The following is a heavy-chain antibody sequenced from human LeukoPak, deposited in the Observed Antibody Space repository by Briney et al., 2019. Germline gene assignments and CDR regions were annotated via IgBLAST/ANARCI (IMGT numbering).Heavy chain of an antibody. CDR2: INAGNGNT. Sequence: ASVKVSCKASGYTFTSYGISWVRQAPGQRLEWMGWINAGNGNTKYSQKFQGRVTITRDTSASTAYMELSSLRSEDTAVYYCARVRGHYGDYVHWGQGTLVTVSS. J-gene: IGHJ4*02. V-gene: IGHV1-3*01. CDR1: GYTFTSYG. CDR3: ARVRGHYGDYVH. D-gene: IGHD4-17*01.